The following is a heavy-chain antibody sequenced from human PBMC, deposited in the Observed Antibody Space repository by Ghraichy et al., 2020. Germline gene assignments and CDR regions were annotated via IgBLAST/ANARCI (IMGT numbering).Heavy chain of an antibody. V-gene: IGHV3-48*01. CDR2: ISSRITTV. D-gene: IGHD2-15*01. CDR1: GFSFTRSS. Sequence: GASLRLSCAASGFSFTRSSMNWVRQAPGKGLEWIAYISSRITTVYYAASVKGRFTISRDNAKNSLFLQMNSLRAEDTALYYCVKDSGYCTGGRCYSWFDPWGQGTLVTVSS. CDR3: VKDSGYCTGGRCYSWFDP. J-gene: IGHJ5*02.